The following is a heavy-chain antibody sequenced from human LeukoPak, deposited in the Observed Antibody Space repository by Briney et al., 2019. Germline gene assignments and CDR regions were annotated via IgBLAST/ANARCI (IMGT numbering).Heavy chain of an antibody. V-gene: IGHV4-34*01. D-gene: IGHD6-13*01. Sequence: SETLSLTCAVYGGSFSGYYWSWIRQPPGKGLEWTGEINHSGSTNYNPSLKSRVTISVDTSKNQFSPKLSSVTAADTAVYYCARGSVAARPTHWGQGTLVTVSS. CDR1: GGSFSGYY. CDR2: INHSGST. J-gene: IGHJ4*02. CDR3: ARGSVAARPTH.